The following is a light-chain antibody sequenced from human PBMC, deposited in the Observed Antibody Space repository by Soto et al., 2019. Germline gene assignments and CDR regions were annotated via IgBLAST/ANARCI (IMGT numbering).Light chain of an antibody. CDR2: AVS. J-gene: IGLJ1*01. V-gene: IGLV2-11*01. Sequence: QSVLTQPRSVSGSPGQSVTISCTGTSIDVGGYNSVSWYQQHPGNVPKLMIYAVSERPSGVPDRFSGSKSANTASPTISGLQGEDEADYYCCSFADNYYVFGTGTKVTVL. CDR1: SIDVGGYNS. CDR3: CSFADNYYV.